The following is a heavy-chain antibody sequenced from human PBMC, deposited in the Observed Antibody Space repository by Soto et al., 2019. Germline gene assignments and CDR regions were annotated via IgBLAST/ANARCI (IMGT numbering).Heavy chain of an antibody. CDR2: INHSGST. D-gene: IGHD3-9*01. CDR3: ASGYDILPGHHYSPTYGMDV. CDR1: GGSFSGYY. Sequence: SETLSLTCAVYGGSFSGYYWSWIRQPPGKGLEWIGEINHSGSTNYNPSLKSRVTISVDTSKNQFSLKLSSVTAADTAVYYCASGYDILPGHHYSPTYGMDVWGQGTTVTVSS. J-gene: IGHJ6*02. V-gene: IGHV4-34*01.